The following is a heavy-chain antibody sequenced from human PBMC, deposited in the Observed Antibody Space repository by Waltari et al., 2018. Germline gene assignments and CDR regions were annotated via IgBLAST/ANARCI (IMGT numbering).Heavy chain of an antibody. J-gene: IGHJ2*01. CDR3: ARHPSVPDRKYFDL. D-gene: IGHD2-2*01. CDR2: IYYSGST. V-gene: IGHV4-39*01. Sequence: QLQLQESGPGLVKPSETLSLTCTVSGGSISSSSYYWGWIRQPPGKGLEWIGSIYYSGSTYDNPSLKSRVTISVDTSKNQFSLKLSSVTAADTAVYYCARHPSVPDRKYFDLWGRGTLVTVSS. CDR1: GGSISSSSYY.